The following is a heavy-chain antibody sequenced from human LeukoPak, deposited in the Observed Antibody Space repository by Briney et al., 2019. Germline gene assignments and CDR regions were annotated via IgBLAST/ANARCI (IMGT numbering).Heavy chain of an antibody. CDR3: ARFPQWLVQNCYYMDV. CDR1: GGSFSGYY. CDR2: INHSGST. J-gene: IGHJ6*03. V-gene: IGHV4-34*01. Sequence: SETLSLTCAVYGGSFSGYYWSWIRQPPGKGLEWIGEINHSGSTNYNPSLKSRVTISVDTSKNQFSLKLSSVTAADTAVYYCARFPQWLVQNCYYMDVWGKGTTVTVSS. D-gene: IGHD6-19*01.